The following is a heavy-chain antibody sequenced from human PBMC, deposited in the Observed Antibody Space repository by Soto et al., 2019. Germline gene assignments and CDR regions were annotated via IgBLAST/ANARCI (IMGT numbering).Heavy chain of an antibody. CDR1: GGTFSSYA. V-gene: IGHV1-69*01. CDR3: ATPRATVTKGGYYYYGMDV. Sequence: QVQLVQSGAEVKKPGSSVKVSCKASGGTFSSYAISWVRQAPGQGLEWMGGIIPIFGTANYAQKFQGRVTITADESRSTAYMELSSLRSEDTAVYYCATPRATVTKGGYYYYGMDVWGQGTTVTVSS. CDR2: IIPIFGTA. J-gene: IGHJ6*02. D-gene: IGHD4-17*01.